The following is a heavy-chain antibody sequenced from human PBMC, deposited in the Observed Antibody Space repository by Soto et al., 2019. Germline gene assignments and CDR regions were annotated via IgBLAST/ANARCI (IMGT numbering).Heavy chain of an antibody. CDR3: AKATNILTGPNDAFVI. CDR2: ISWNSGSI. V-gene: IGHV3-9*01. D-gene: IGHD3-9*01. J-gene: IGHJ3*02. CDR1: GFTFDDYA. Sequence: EVQLVESGGGLVQPGRSLRLSCAASGFTFDDYAMHWVRQAPGKGLEWVSGISWNSGSIGYADSVKGRFTISRDNAKNSLYLQMNSLRAEDTALYYCAKATNILTGPNDAFVIWGQGTMVTVSS.